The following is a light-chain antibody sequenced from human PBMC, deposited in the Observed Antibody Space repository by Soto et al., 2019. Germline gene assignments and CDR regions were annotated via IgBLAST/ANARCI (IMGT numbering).Light chain of an antibody. CDR1: QTISSW. V-gene: IGKV1-5*01. Sequence: DIQMTQSPSTLSGSVGDRVTITCRASQTISSWLAWYQQKPGTAPKLLIYHASTLESGVPSRFSGSGSGTEFTLTISSLQPDDFATYYCQQYNYYSRTFGQGTKVDIK. J-gene: IGKJ1*01. CDR3: QQYNYYSRT. CDR2: HAS.